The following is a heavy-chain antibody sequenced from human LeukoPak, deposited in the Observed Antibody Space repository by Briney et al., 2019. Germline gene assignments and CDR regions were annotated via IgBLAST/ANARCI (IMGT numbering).Heavy chain of an antibody. Sequence: SETLSLTCTVSGDSISSYYWGWIRQPPGKGLEWIGYIYYSGSTNYNPSLKSRVTISVDTSKNQFSLNLSSVTAADTAVYYCARGGAVMDVWGKGTTVTVSS. CDR3: ARGGAVMDV. CDR1: GDSISSYY. V-gene: IGHV4-59*01. J-gene: IGHJ6*03. D-gene: IGHD3-16*01. CDR2: IYYSGST.